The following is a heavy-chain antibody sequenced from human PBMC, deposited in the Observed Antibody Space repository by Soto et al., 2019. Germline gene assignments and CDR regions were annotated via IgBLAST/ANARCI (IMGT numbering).Heavy chain of an antibody. CDR3: ARVAY. CDR2: ISSGGNTK. J-gene: IGHJ4*02. V-gene: IGHV3-21*06. Sequence: EVQLVESGGGLVKPGGSLRLSCVASGFTFSRYSIKWFRQAPGKGLEWVSSISSGGNTKSYANSVKGRFTISRDNAKNSLYLEMNSLRPEDTAVYYCARVAYWGQGTLVTVSS. CDR1: GFTFSRYS.